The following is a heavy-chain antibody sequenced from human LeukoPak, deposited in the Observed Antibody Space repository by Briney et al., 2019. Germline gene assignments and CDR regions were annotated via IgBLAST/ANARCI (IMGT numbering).Heavy chain of an antibody. CDR1: GGTFSSYA. CDR3: VRDYDISGPQKNFFDY. CDR2: IIPMFGAV. D-gene: IGHD3-22*01. Sequence: SVKVSCKASGGTFSSYAITWVRQAPGQGLQWMGGIIPMFGAVNYAQKFQGRITITADKSTGTAYMELSSLRSEDTAVYYCVRDYDISGPQKNFFDYWGQGTLVTVSS. V-gene: IGHV1-69*06. J-gene: IGHJ4*02.